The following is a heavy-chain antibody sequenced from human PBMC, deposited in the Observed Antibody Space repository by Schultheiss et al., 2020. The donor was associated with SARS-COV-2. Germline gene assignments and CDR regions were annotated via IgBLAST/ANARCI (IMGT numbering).Heavy chain of an antibody. Sequence: GGSLRLSCVASGIRFSSYWMHWVRQAPGKGLVWVSSISTSGTYIYYADSVKGRFTISRDNSKNTLYLQMNSLRAEDTAVYYCARVDASDLYGMDVWGQGTTVTVSS. V-gene: IGHV3-21*01. J-gene: IGHJ6*02. CDR1: GIRFSSYW. CDR2: ISTSGTYI. D-gene: IGHD2-15*01. CDR3: ARVDASDLYGMDV.